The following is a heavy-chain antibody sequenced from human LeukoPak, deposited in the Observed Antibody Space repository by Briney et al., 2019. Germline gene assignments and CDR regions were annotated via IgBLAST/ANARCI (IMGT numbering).Heavy chain of an antibody. V-gene: IGHV3-30*02. CDR3: AALHTGTFVDY. CDR1: GFSFSGYG. J-gene: IGHJ4*02. CDR2: IRYDGSTK. Sequence: GGSLRLSCAASGFSFSGYGMHWVRQVPGKGLEWVAFIRYDGSTKFHTDSVKGRFAISRDNSKNTLSLQMNSLRTEDTAVYYCAALHTGTFVDYWGQGTLVTVSS. D-gene: IGHD4-17*01.